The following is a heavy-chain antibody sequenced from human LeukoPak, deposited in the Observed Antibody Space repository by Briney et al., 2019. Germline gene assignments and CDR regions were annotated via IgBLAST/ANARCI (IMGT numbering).Heavy chain of an antibody. V-gene: IGHV1-58*02. CDR1: GFTFTSSA. Sequence: SVKVSCKASGFTFTSSAMQWVRQARGQRLEWIGWIVVGSGNTNCAQKFQERVTITRDMSTSTAYMELSSLRSEDTAVYYCAAEVSEGQLVPRVGYWGQGTLVTVSS. J-gene: IGHJ4*02. CDR2: IVVGSGNT. CDR3: AAEVSEGQLVPRVGY. D-gene: IGHD6-6*01.